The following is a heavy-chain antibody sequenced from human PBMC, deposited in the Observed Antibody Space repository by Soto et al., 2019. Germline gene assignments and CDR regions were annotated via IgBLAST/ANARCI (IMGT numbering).Heavy chain of an antibody. CDR3: ARRRLYCSGGSCLRVYYYYGMDV. V-gene: IGHV4-34*01. J-gene: IGHJ6*02. D-gene: IGHD2-15*01. CDR1: CGSFSGYY. Sequence: PSETQSLMCAVYCGSFSGYYWSWIRQPPGKGLEWIGEINHSGSTNYNPSLKSRVTISVDTSKNQFSLKLSSVTAADTAVYYCARRRLYCSGGSCLRVYYYYGMDVWGQGTTVTVSS. CDR2: INHSGST.